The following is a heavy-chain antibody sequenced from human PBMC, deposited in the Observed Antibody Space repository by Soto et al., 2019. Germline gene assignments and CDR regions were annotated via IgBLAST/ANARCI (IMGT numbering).Heavy chain of an antibody. D-gene: IGHD6-13*01. CDR1: GGSISSSSYY. Sequence: PSETLSLTCTVSGGSISSSSYYWGWIRQPPGKGLEWIGSIYYSGSTYYNPSLKSRVTISVDTSKNQFSLKLSSVTAADTAVYYCARHAQETYSSSWYHEYYFDYWGQGTLVTVSS. V-gene: IGHV4-39*01. CDR2: IYYSGST. CDR3: ARHAQETYSSSWYHEYYFDY. J-gene: IGHJ4*02.